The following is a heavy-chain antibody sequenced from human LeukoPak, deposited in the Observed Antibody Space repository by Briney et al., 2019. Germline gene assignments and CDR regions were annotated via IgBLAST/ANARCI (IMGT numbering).Heavy chain of an antibody. CDR1: GGSISSYY. CDR2: IYYSGST. V-gene: IGHV4-59*08. Sequence: SETLSLTCTVSGGSISSYYWSWIRQPPGRGLEWIGYIYYSGSTNYNPSLKSRVTISVDTSKNQFSLKLSSVTAADTAVYYCARISSGYYYVDYWGQGTLVTVSS. D-gene: IGHD3-22*01. CDR3: ARISSGYYYVDY. J-gene: IGHJ4*02.